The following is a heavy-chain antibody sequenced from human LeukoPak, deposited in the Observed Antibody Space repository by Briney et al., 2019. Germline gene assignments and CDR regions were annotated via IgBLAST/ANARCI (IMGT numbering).Heavy chain of an antibody. CDR1: GFTFSSLC. J-gene: IGHJ4*02. CDR2: ISTSSSYI. Sequence: PGGSLRLSCAASGFTFSSLCMNWVRQAAGEGLGWVSSISTSSSYIYYADSVKGRCTIPRDNAKNSLSLQMNSLRAQDPLFYYFARCGSQQLVPDYWGQGTLVTVSS. D-gene: IGHD6-13*01. CDR3: ARCGSQQLVPDY. V-gene: IGHV3-21*01.